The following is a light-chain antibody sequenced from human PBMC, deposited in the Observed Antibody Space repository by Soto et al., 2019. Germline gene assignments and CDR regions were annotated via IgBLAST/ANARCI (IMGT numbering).Light chain of an antibody. CDR2: DVT. V-gene: IGLV2-14*01. Sequence: QSALTQAASVSGSPGQSIAISCTGTGSDVGDYNYVSWYQQHPGKAPKHKIYDVTNRPSGGSNRFSGSKSGNTASLTISGLQADDDADYYRSSPTTRSSLDFETGTKVTVL. CDR3: SSPTTRSSLD. J-gene: IGLJ1*01. CDR1: GSDVGDYNY.